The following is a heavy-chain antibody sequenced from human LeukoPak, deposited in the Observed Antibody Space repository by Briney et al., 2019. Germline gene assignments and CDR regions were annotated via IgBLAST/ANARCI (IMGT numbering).Heavy chain of an antibody. CDR3: AKDITIFGVATVPDAFDI. D-gene: IGHD3-3*01. V-gene: IGHV3-9*03. CDR2: ISWNSGSI. Sequence: GGSLRLSCAASGFTFDDYAMHWVWQAPGKGLEWVSGISWNSGSIGYADSVKGRFTISRDNAKNSLYLQMNSLRAEDMALYYCAKDITIFGVATVPDAFDIWGQGTMVTVSS. J-gene: IGHJ3*02. CDR1: GFTFDDYA.